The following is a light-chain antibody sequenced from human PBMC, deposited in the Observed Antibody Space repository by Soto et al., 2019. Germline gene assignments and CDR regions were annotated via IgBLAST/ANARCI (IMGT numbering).Light chain of an antibody. Sequence: QSVLTQPPSVSGAPGQRGSISCTGSTSNIGAGYDVHWHKQLPGTAPKLLIYGNNNRPSGVPDRFSGSKSGTSASLAITGLQAEDEADYYCQSYDSCLSGFYVFGTGTKRTVL. CDR2: GNN. J-gene: IGLJ1*01. V-gene: IGLV1-40*01. CDR3: QSYDSCLSGFYV. CDR1: TSNIGAGYD.